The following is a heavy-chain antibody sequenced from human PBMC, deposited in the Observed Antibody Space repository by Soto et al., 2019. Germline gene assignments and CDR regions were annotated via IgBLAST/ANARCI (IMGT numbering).Heavy chain of an antibody. V-gene: IGHV5-51*01. J-gene: IGHJ5*02. D-gene: IGHD3-16*01. CDR2: IYPDDSDT. Sequence: GESLKISCKGSGYSFAKYWIGWVRQMPGKGLEWMGIIYPDDSDTRYSPSFQGQVTISADKSISTAYLQWNSLKASDTAMYYCVRLTWGGVPSGFDHWGQGTLVTVSS. CDR1: GYSFAKYW. CDR3: VRLTWGGVPSGFDH.